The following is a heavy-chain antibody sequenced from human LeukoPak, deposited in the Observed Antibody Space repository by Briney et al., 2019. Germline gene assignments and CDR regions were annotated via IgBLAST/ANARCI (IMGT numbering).Heavy chain of an antibody. V-gene: IGHV1-69*05. Sequence: SVKVSCKASGGTFSSYAISWVRQAPGQGLEWMGGIIPIFGTANYAQKFQGRVTITTDESTSTAYMELSSLRSEDAAVYYCARAGVAAGNWFDPWGQGTLVTVSS. D-gene: IGHD6-13*01. J-gene: IGHJ5*02. CDR1: GGTFSSYA. CDR2: IIPIFGTA. CDR3: ARAGVAAGNWFDP.